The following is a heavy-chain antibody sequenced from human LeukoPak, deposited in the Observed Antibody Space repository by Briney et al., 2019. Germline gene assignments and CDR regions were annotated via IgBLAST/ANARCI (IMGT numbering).Heavy chain of an antibody. Sequence: GASVKVSCKASVYSLTSYDINWVRQATEQGLEWMGWLNPNSGYTGFAQKFQGRVTFTRKTSINTAYMELSSLRSEDTAVYFYARGEYYGSGSWGYWGQGTLVTVYS. D-gene: IGHD3-10*01. J-gene: IGHJ4*02. CDR3: ARGEYYGSGSWGY. V-gene: IGHV1-8*03. CDR2: LNPNSGYT. CDR1: VYSLTSYD.